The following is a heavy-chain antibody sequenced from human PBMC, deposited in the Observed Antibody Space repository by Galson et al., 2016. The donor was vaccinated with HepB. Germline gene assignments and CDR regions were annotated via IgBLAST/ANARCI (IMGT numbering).Heavy chain of an antibody. CDR2: IWYDGSKK. D-gene: IGHD1-26*01. Sequence: SLRLSCAASGFTFSTYGMHWARQAPGKGLEWVAVIWYDGSKKYYADSVKGRFTISRDNSNNTLYLQMNSLRAEDTAVYYCAKVEWELPLPHYWGQGTLVTVSS. CDR3: AKVEWELPLPHY. V-gene: IGHV3-33*06. J-gene: IGHJ4*02. CDR1: GFTFSTYG.